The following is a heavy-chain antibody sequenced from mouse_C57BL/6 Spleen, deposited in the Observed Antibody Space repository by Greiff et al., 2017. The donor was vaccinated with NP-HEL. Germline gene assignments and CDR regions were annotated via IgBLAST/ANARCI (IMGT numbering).Heavy chain of an antibody. J-gene: IGHJ2*01. CDR2: IDPETGGT. D-gene: IGHD1-1*01. CDR3: TRSYYGSSN. CDR1: GYTFTDYE. Sequence: QVHVKQSGAELVRPGASVTLSCKASGYTFTDYEMHWVKQTPVHGLEWIGAIDPETGGTAYNQKFKGKAILTADKSSSTAYMELRSLTSEDSAVYYCTRSYYGSSNWGQGTTLTVSS. V-gene: IGHV1-15*01.